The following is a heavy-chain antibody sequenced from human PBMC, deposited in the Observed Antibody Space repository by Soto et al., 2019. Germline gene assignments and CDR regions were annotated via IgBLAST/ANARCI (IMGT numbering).Heavy chain of an antibody. V-gene: IGHV3-21*01. CDR1: GFMFRSYS. Sequence: EVQLVESGGGLVKPGGSLRLSCAASGFMFRSYSMNWVRQAPGKGLEWVSSISSSSGYIFYGDSVKGRFTISRDNAENSLYLQMNSLRAEDTAVYYCARGDTSGWSNRDHYYYGMDVWGQGTTVTVSS. CDR2: ISSSSGYI. CDR3: ARGDTSGWSNRDHYYYGMDV. D-gene: IGHD6-13*01. J-gene: IGHJ6*02.